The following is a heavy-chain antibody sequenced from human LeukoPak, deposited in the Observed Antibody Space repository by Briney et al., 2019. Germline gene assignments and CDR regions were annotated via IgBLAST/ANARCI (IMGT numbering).Heavy chain of an antibody. V-gene: IGHV3-48*01. CDR1: GFTFSSYS. D-gene: IGHD1-26*01. Sequence: GGSLRLSCAASGFTFSSYSMNWVRQAPGKGLEWVSYISSSSSTIYYADSVKGRFTISRDNSKNTLYLQMNSLRAEDTAVYYCAKSHIVGATTEFDYWGQGTLVTVSS. CDR3: AKSHIVGATTEFDY. CDR2: ISSSSSTI. J-gene: IGHJ4*02.